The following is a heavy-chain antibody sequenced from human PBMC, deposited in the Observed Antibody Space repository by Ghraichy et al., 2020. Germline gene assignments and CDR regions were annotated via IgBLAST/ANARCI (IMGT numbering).Heavy chain of an antibody. V-gene: IGHV3-21*01. J-gene: IGHJ4*02. CDR2: ISSSSSYI. D-gene: IGHD4-17*01. CDR1: RFTFSSYN. CDR3: ASTPTTVTTSRGFDY. Sequence: GGSLRLSCAASRFTFSSYNMNWVRQAPGKGLEWVSYISSSSSYIYYADSVKGRFTISRDNAKNSLYLQMNSLRAEDTAVYYCASTPTTVTTSRGFDYWGQGTLVTVST.